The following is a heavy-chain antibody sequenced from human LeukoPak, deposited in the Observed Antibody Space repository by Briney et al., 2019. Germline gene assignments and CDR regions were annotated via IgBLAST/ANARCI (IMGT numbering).Heavy chain of an antibody. D-gene: IGHD1-1*01. V-gene: IGHV4-4*07. Sequence: PSETLSLTCNVSGASISSYYWSWIRQPAGKGLDWIGRIYTSANTNYNPSFKSRATISIDRSKNQFSLNLPSVTAADTAVYYCARDRIWNDAGHDPFDIWGQGTMVTVSS. CDR3: ARDRIWNDAGHDPFDI. CDR2: IYTSANT. J-gene: IGHJ3*02. CDR1: GASISSYY.